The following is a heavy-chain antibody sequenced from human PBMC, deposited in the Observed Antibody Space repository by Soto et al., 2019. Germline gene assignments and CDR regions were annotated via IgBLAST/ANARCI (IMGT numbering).Heavy chain of an antibody. D-gene: IGHD6-13*01. V-gene: IGHV1-69*13. CDR1: GGAFSIYA. CDR2: IIPIFGTA. CDR3: ASTIAAAGTMNWFDP. Sequence: ASVKVSWKASGGAFSIYAISWVRQAPGQGLEWMGGIIPIFGTANYAQKFQGRVTITADESTSTAYMELSSLRSEDTAVYYCASTIAAAGTMNWFDPWGQGTLVTV. J-gene: IGHJ5*02.